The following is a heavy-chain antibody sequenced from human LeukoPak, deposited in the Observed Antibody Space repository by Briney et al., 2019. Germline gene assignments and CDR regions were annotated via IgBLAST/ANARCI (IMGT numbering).Heavy chain of an antibody. J-gene: IGHJ4*02. Sequence: GGSLRLSCAASGFIFSGYAMSWVRQTPGKGLEWVSRISESGGSTYYADSVKGRFTISRDNSKNTLYLQMNSLRAEDTAVYYCAKDRGSSWYGTSDYWGLGTLVTASS. CDR3: AKDRGSSWYGTSDY. CDR2: ISESGGST. V-gene: IGHV3-23*01. CDR1: GFIFSGYA. D-gene: IGHD6-13*01.